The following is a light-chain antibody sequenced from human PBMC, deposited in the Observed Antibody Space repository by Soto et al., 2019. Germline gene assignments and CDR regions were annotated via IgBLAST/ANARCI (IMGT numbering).Light chain of an antibody. CDR2: GAS. CDR3: QQPGSSSLT. CDR1: QSVISSY. J-gene: IGKJ2*01. Sequence: EIVLTQSPGTLSLSPGEIATLSCRASQSVISSYLAWYQQKPGQAPRLLISGASSRATGIPDRFTGIGSGTHSTLTISRLEPEDFAVKYGQQPGSSSLTIRQGTKLEIK. V-gene: IGKV3-20*01.